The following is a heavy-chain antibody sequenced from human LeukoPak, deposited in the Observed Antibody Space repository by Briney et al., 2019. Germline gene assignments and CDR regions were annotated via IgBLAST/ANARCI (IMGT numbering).Heavy chain of an antibody. J-gene: IGHJ5*02. Sequence: SETLSLTCTVSGGSISSYYWSWIRQPPGKGREWIWYIYYSGSTNYNPSHKSRVTISVDMSKNQFSLKLSSVTAADTAVYYCARHERKGYDFWSGYYMGGWFDPWGQGTLVTVSS. CDR1: GGSISSYY. D-gene: IGHD3-3*01. V-gene: IGHV4-59*08. CDR2: IYYSGST. CDR3: ARHERKGYDFWSGYYMGGWFDP.